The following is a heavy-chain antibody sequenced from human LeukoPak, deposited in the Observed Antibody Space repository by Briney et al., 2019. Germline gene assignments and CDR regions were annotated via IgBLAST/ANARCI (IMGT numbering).Heavy chain of an antibody. D-gene: IGHD6-13*01. V-gene: IGHV4-59*01. CDR1: GGSINSYY. CDR3: ARDSSSWDDWFDP. CDR2: IYYSGST. J-gene: IGHJ5*02. Sequence: PSETLSLTCTVSGGSINSYYWSWIRQPPGKGLEWIGYIYYSGSTNYNPSLKSRVTISVDTSNNQFSLKLSSVTAADTAVYYCARDSSSWDDWFDPWGQGTLVTVSS.